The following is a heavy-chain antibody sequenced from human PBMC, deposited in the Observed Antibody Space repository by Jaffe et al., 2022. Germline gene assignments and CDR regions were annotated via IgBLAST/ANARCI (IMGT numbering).Heavy chain of an antibody. Sequence: EVQLVQSGAEVKKPGESLKISCKGSGYSFSTYWIGWVRQMPGKGLEWMVIIYPRDSDTRYSPSFQGQVTISADKSINTAYLQWSSLKASDTAMYYCVRHTTTFFDYWGQGTLVTVSS. CDR3: VRHTTTFFDY. J-gene: IGHJ4*02. CDR1: GYSFSTYW. CDR2: IYPRDSDT. V-gene: IGHV5-51*01. D-gene: IGHD3-16*01.